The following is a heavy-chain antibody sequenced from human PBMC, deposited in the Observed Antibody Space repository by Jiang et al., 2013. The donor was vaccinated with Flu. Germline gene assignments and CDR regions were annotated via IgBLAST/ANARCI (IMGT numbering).Heavy chain of an antibody. CDR2: ISGSGGST. V-gene: IGHV3-23*01. D-gene: IGHD4-17*01. Sequence: QLLESGGGVVQPGRSLRLSCAASGFTFSSYGMHWVRQAPGKGLEWVSAISGSGGSTYYADSVKGRFTISRDNSKNTLYLQMNSLRAEDTAVYYCAKDPTDTVTTDFDYWGQGTLVTVSS. CDR1: GFTFSSYG. CDR3: AKDPTDTVTTDFDY. J-gene: IGHJ4*02.